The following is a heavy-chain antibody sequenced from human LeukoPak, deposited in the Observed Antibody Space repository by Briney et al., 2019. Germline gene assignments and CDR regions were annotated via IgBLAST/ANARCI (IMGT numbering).Heavy chain of an antibody. CDR3: ARLYYDFWSGYFNGPTNFDY. V-gene: IGHV4-39*01. CDR1: GGSISSRSYY. CDR2: IYYSGGT. J-gene: IGHJ4*02. Sequence: SETLSLTCTVSGGSISSRSYYWGWIRQPPGKGLEWIGSIYYSGGTYYNPSLKSRVTISVDTSKNQFSLKLSSVTAADTAVYYCARLYYDFWSGYFNGPTNFDYWGQGTLVTVSS. D-gene: IGHD3-3*01.